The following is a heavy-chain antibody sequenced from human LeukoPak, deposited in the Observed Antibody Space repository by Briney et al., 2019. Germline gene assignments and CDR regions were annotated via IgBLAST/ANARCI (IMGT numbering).Heavy chain of an antibody. D-gene: IGHD4-17*01. V-gene: IGHV3-23*01. CDR3: AKVPITVTHVYYGMDV. CDR1: GFTFSSYA. J-gene: IGHJ6*02. CDR2: ISGSGGST. Sequence: GGSLRLSCAASGFTFSSYAMSWVRQAPGKGLEWVSAISGSGGSTYYADSVKGRFTISRDNSKNTLYLQMNSLRAEGTAVYYCAKVPITVTHVYYGMDVWGQGTTVTVSS.